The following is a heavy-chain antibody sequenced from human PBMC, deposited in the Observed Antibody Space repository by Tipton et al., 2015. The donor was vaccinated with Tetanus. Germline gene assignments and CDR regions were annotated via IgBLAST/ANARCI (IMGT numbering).Heavy chain of an antibody. CDR2: IYSGGST. Sequence: VQLVQSGGGLIQPGGSLRLSCAASGFTVSSNYMSWVRQAPGKGLEWVSVIYSGGSTYYADSVKGRFTISRDNSKNTLYLQMNSLRAEDTAVYYCARDDSHTSAESGSYLRGEIWGQGTMVTVSS. J-gene: IGHJ3*02. D-gene: IGHD1-26*01. CDR1: GFTVSSNY. V-gene: IGHV3-53*01. CDR3: ARDDSHTSAESGSYLRGEI.